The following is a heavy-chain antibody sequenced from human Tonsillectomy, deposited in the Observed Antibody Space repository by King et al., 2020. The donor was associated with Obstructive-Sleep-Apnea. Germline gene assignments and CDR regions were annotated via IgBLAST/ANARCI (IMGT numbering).Heavy chain of an antibody. V-gene: IGHV3-48*01. J-gene: IGHJ6*02. CDR3: ARDRGAAAGTYYYDYGMDV. CDR1: GFIFSTYS. CDR2: ISSFSTTI. D-gene: IGHD6-13*01. Sequence: VQLVESGGGLVQPGGSLRLSCAASGFIFSTYSMNWVRQAPGKGLEWVSYISSFSTTIYYADPVKGRFTISRDNAKNSLYLRMNSLRAEDTAVYYCARDRGAAAGTYYYDYGMDVWGQGTTVTVSS.